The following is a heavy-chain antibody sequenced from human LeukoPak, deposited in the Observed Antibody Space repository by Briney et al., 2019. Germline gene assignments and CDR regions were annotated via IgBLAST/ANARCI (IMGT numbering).Heavy chain of an antibody. CDR3: ARDGNGVTGYSSGWYDPYYYYYMDV. Sequence: GGSLRLSCAASGFTFSSYSMNWVRQAPGKGLEWVSSISSSSSYIYYADSVKGRFTISRDNAKNSLYLQMNSLRAEDTAVYYCARDGNGVTGYSSGWYDPYYYYYMDVWGKGTTVTVSS. CDR1: GFTFSSYS. V-gene: IGHV3-21*01. D-gene: IGHD6-13*01. J-gene: IGHJ6*03. CDR2: ISSSSSYI.